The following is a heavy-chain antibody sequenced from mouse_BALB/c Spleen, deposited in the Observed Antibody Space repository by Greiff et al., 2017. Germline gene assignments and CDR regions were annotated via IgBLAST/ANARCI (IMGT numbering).Heavy chain of an antibody. J-gene: IGHJ4*01. CDR3: ARGYDGRLDGLDY. V-gene: IGHV14-1*02. CDR1: GFNIKDYY. Sequence: EVQLQQSGAELVRPGALVKLSCKASGFNIKDYYMHWVKQRPEQGLEWIGWIDPENGNTIYDPKFQGKASITADTSSNTAYLQLSSLTSEDTAVYYCARGYDGRLDGLDYWGQGTSVTVSS. D-gene: IGHD2-2*01. CDR2: IDPENGNT.